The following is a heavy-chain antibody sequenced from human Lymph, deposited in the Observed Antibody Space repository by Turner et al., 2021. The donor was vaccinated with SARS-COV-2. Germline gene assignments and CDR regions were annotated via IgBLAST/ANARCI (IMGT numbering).Heavy chain of an antibody. CDR1: VVTYSTYS. CDR3: ARDIPTTADYFDY. Sequence: EVHLVESGGGLVKPRGSLSRSFSAPVVTYSTYSMNWVRQAPGKGLEWISSISSSSSYIYYADSVKGRFTISRDDGKNSLYLQMNSLRAEDTAVYYCARDIPTTADYFDYWGQGTLVTVSS. CDR2: ISSSSSYI. V-gene: IGHV3-21*01. J-gene: IGHJ4*02. D-gene: IGHD4-17*01.